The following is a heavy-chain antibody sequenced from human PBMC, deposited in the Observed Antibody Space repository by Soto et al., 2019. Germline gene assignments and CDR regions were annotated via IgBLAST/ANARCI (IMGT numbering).Heavy chain of an antibody. CDR2: ISSSSSYI. J-gene: IGHJ5*02. V-gene: IGHV3-21*01. D-gene: IGHD2-15*01. Sequence: GGSLRLSCAASGFTFSSYSMNWVRQAPGKGLEWVSSISSSSSYIYYADSVKGRFTISRDNAKNSLYLQMNSLRAEDTAVYYCAREGYCSGGSCYWFDPWGQGTLVTVSS. CDR3: AREGYCSGGSCYWFDP. CDR1: GFTFSSYS.